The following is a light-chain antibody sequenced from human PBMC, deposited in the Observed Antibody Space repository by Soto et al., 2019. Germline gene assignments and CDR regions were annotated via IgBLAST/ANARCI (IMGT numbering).Light chain of an antibody. V-gene: IGKV1-12*02. Sequence: DIQMTQSPSSVSASVGDRVTITCRASQGISSWLAWYQRKPGRAPKLLIYASSSLQSGVPSRFSGSGSGTDFTLTISSLQPEDFATYYCQEANSFTFGGGTKVEIK. CDR3: QEANSFT. J-gene: IGKJ4*01. CDR2: ASS. CDR1: QGISSW.